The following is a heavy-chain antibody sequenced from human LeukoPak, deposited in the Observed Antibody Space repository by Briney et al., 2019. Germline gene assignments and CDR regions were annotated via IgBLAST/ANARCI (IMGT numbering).Heavy chain of an antibody. Sequence: GGSLRLSCAASGFTSSDYYMIWIRQAPGKGLEWVSYISSSGSTIYYAGSVKGRFTISRDNAKNSLYLQMNSLRAEDTAVYYCARDYYGSGRYGYYYYGMDVWGQETAVTVSS. CDR2: ISSSGSTI. J-gene: IGHJ6*02. V-gene: IGHV3-11*01. D-gene: IGHD3-10*01. CDR1: GFTSSDYY. CDR3: ARDYYGSGRYGYYYYGMDV.